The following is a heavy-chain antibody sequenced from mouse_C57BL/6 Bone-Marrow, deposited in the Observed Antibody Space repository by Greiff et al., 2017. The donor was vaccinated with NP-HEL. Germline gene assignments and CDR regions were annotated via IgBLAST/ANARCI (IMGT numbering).Heavy chain of an antibody. Sequence: EVKVVESGGDLVKPGGSLKLSCAASGFTFSSYGMSWVRQTPDKRLEWVATISSGGSYTYYPDSVKGRFTISRDNAKNTLYLQMSSLKSEDTAMYYCAINYYGAYWGQGTTLTVSS. CDR2: ISSGGSYT. CDR1: GFTFSSYG. CDR3: AINYYGAY. J-gene: IGHJ2*01. V-gene: IGHV5-6*01.